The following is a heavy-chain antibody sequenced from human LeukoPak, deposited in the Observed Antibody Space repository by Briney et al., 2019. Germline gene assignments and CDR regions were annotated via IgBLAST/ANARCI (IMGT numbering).Heavy chain of an antibody. D-gene: IGHD2-15*01. Sequence: GGSLRLSCAASGFAFSRYSMNWVRQPPGKGLEWVSSISASGSHIYYADSVKGRFSISRDSARNSVYVQMSSLRAEDTAVYYCARGPQFCSGGSCFGYYFDYWGQGALVTVSS. V-gene: IGHV3-21*01. J-gene: IGHJ4*02. CDR2: ISASGSHI. CDR3: ARGPQFCSGGSCFGYYFDY. CDR1: GFAFSRYS.